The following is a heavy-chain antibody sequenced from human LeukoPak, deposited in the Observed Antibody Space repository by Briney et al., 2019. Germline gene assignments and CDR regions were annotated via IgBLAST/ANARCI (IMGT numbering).Heavy chain of an antibody. V-gene: IGHV1-2*02. CDR3: ARGPEITLIVVVILGVDY. CDR2: INPNSGGT. CDR1: GYTFTGYY. J-gene: IGHJ4*02. Sequence: ASVKVSCKASGYTFTGYYMHWVRQAPGQGLDWMGWINPNSGGTNYAQKFQGRVTMTRDTSISTAYTEMSRLRSDDTAVYYCARGPEITLIVVVILGVDYWGQGTLVTVSS. D-gene: IGHD3-22*01.